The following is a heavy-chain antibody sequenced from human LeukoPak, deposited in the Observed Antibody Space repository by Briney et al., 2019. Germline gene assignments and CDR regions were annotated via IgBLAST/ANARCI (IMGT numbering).Heavy chain of an antibody. V-gene: IGHV3-48*03. J-gene: IGHJ6*02. CDR1: GFTFSSYA. CDR2: ISSSGSTI. CDR3: ARDRSRYGMDV. Sequence: QPGGSLRLSCAASGFTFSSYAMNWVRQAPGKGLEWVSYISSSGSTIYYADSVKGRFTISRDNAKNSLYLQMNSLRAEDTAVYYCARDRSRYGMDVWGQGTTVTVSS.